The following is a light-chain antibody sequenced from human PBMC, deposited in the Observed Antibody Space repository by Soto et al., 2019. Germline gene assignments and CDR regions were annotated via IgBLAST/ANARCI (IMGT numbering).Light chain of an antibody. CDR2: EVS. CDR1: QSLMHSDGNTY. CDR3: MQGTHWPWT. V-gene: IGKV2-30*02. Sequence: DVVMTQSPLSLPVTLGQPASISCRSSQSLMHSDGNTYLNWFQQRPGQSPRRLIYEVSDRDSGGPARFSGSGSGADFTLKISRVEAEDVGVYYCMQGTHWPWTFGQGTEVEIK. J-gene: IGKJ1*01.